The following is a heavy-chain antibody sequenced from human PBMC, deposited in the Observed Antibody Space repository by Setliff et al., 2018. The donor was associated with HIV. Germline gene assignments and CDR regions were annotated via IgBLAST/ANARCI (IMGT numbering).Heavy chain of an antibody. CDR3: AKEEGRWGSSLYHHVMDA. D-gene: IGHD3-16*01. Sequence: GSLRLSCAASGFHFSSHAIHWVRQAPGKGLEWVALVTSDGHTKFYGDSVKGRFTVSRDNYRNRVYLQMTSLRVDDTAVFYCAKEEGRWGSSLYHHVMDAWSKGTTVTVSS. CDR1: GFHFSSHA. CDR2: VTSDGHTK. V-gene: IGHV3-30*18. J-gene: IGHJ6*03.